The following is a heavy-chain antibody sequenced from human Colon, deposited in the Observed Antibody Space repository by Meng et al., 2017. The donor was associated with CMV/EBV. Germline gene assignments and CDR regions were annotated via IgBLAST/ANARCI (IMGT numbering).Heavy chain of an antibody. V-gene: IGHV3-30*04. D-gene: IGHD1-1*01. Sequence: GESLKISCAASGFTFTDYAIYWVRQAPGKGLECVAVISSDGRNKYYADSVQGRFTISRDNSKNTLFLQMSSLRGEDTAVYYCARVSQRNNRNDPGRGMDVWGQGTTVTSP. J-gene: IGHJ6*02. CDR3: ARVSQRNNRNDPGRGMDV. CDR2: ISSDGRNK. CDR1: GFTFTDYA.